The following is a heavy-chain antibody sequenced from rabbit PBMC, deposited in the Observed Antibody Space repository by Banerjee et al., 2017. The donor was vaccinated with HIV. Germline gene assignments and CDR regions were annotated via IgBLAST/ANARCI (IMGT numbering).Heavy chain of an antibody. CDR3: ARDGAGYGYAPNL. CDR2: IYTSSGST. Sequence: QSLEESGGGLVQPEGSLTLTCKASGFSFSSGYDMCWVRQAPGKGLEWVGCIYTSSGSTDYASWAKGRFTIFKISSTTVTLQMTSLTAADTATYFCARDGAGYGYAPNLWGPGTLVTVS. V-gene: IGHV1S40*01. J-gene: IGHJ4*01. D-gene: IGHD6-1*01. CDR1: GFSFSSGYD.